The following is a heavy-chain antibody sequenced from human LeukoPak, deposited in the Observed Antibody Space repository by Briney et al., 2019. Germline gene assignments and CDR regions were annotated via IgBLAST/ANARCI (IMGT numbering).Heavy chain of an antibody. Sequence: GSLRLSCAASGFTFSNHGMNWVRQAPGKGLEWVSCISSSGSTIYYADSVKGRFTISRDNAKNSLYLQMNSLRAEDTAVYYCAELGITMIGGVWGKGTTVTISS. CDR1: GFTFSNHG. D-gene: IGHD3-10*02. V-gene: IGHV3-48*04. J-gene: IGHJ6*04. CDR3: AELGITMIGGV. CDR2: ISSSGSTI.